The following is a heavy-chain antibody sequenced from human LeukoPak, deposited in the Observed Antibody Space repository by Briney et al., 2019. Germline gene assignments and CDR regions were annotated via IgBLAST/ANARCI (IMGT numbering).Heavy chain of an antibody. CDR1: GGSFSGYY. V-gene: IGHV4-34*01. J-gene: IGHJ5*02. CDR3: ARGPWGYYGSGSYYTYNWFDP. D-gene: IGHD3-10*01. CDR2: INESGST. Sequence: SETLSLTCGVSGGSFSGYYWSWIRQSPGKGLEWIGEINESGSTDYNPSLMSRVTISLDTSKNQFSLNLSSMTAADTAVYYCARGPWGYYGSGSYYTYNWFDPWGQGTLVTVSS.